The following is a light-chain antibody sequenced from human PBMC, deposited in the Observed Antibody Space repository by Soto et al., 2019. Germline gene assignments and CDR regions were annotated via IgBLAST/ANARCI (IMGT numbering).Light chain of an antibody. Sequence: EIVLTQSPGTLSLSPGERAALSCRASQSVSSSYLAWYQQKPGQAPRLLIYDASSRATGIPDRYSGSESGTDFTLTISRLETEDFAVYYGQQDGSASRAYTFREGTKMEIK. CDR1: QSVSSSY. V-gene: IGKV3-20*01. CDR2: DAS. J-gene: IGKJ2*01. CDR3: QQDGSASRAYT.